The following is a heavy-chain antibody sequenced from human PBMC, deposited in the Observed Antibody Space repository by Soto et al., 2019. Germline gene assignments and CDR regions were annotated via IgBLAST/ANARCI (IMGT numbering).Heavy chain of an antibody. V-gene: IGHV3-23*01. Sequence: GGSLRLSCAASGFTFSSYAMSWVRQAPGKGLEWVSAISGSGGSTYYADSVKGRFTISRDNSKNTLYLQMNSLRAEDTAVYYRAKPNAYYDILTGFPYYFDYWGQGTLVTVSS. J-gene: IGHJ4*02. CDR3: AKPNAYYDILTGFPYYFDY. D-gene: IGHD3-9*01. CDR2: ISGSGGST. CDR1: GFTFSSYA.